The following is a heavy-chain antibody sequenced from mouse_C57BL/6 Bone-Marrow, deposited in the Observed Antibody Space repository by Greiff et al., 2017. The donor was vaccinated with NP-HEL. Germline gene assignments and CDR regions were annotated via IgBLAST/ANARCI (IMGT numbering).Heavy chain of an antibody. D-gene: IGHD1-1*01. CDR3: ARSGGTTVVAGGY. J-gene: IGHJ2*01. CDR2: IDPSDSYT. CDR1: GYTFTSYW. V-gene: IGHV1-69*01. Sequence: QVQLKQPGAELVMPGASVKLSCKASGYTFTSYWMHWVKQRPGQGLEWIGEIDPSDSYTNYNQKFKGKSTLTVDKSSSTAYMQLSSLTSEDSAVYYCARSGGTTVVAGGYWGQGTTLTVSS.